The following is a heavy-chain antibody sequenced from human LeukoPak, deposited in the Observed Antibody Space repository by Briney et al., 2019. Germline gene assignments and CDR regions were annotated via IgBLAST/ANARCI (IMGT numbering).Heavy chain of an antibody. V-gene: IGHV1-46*01. CDR1: GYTFTNYF. J-gene: IGHJ4*02. CDR2: INPSGGGT. D-gene: IGHD1-26*01. Sequence: GASVKVSCKASGYTFTNYFMHWVRQAPGQGLEWMGVINPSGGGTTYAQRFQGRVTMTRDTSISTAYMELSSLKSDDTAVYYCAKIGSSHDFDYWGQGTLITVSS. CDR3: AKIGSSHDFDY.